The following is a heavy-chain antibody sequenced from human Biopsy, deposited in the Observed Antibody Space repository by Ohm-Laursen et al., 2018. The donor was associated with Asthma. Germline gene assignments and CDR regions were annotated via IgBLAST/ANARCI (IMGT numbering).Heavy chain of an antibody. Sequence: AASVKVSCKASGYSFFTYVVSWVRQAPGQGLEYMGWISANNGNRDYAQKFQGRVTMTTDTSTDTAYMELRSLRSDDTGVYYCARGGYCSGGSCYPLDYWGQGTLVNVSS. CDR2: ISANNGNR. J-gene: IGHJ4*02. CDR3: ARGGYCSGGSCYPLDY. V-gene: IGHV1-18*04. D-gene: IGHD2-15*01. CDR1: GYSFFTYV.